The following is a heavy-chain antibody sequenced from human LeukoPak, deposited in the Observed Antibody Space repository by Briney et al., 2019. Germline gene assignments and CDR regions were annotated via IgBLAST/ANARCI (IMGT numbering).Heavy chain of an antibody. CDR1: GGSISSGSYC. V-gene: IGHV4-61*02. CDR3: ARAWYSSSWFDY. J-gene: IGHJ4*02. D-gene: IGHD6-13*01. CDR2: IYTSGST. Sequence: SETLSLTCTVSGGSISSGSYCWSWIRQSAGKGLEWIGRIYTSGSTNYNPSLKSRVTMSVDTSKNQFSLKLSSVTAADTAVYYCARAWYSSSWFDYWGQGTLVTVSS.